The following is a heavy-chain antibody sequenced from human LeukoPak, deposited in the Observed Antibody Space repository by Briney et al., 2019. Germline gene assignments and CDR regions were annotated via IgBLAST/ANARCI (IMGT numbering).Heavy chain of an antibody. CDR1: GFAFSNYA. CDR3: VKLDWGYYYDT. J-gene: IGHJ5*02. CDR2: ISTNGGGT. D-gene: IGHD3-22*01. V-gene: IGHV3-64D*09. Sequence: PGGSVRLSCSASGFAFSNYAMHWVRQAPGKGLEYVSAISTNGGGTYYADSVKGRFTISRDNSKNTLYLQMSSLRAEDTALYYCVKLDWGYYYDTWGKGTLVTVSS.